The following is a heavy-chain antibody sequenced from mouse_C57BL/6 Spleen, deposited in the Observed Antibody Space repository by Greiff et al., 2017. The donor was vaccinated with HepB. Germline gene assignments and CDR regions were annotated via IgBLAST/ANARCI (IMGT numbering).Heavy chain of an antibody. CDR2: IYPGSGST. CDR1: GYTFTSYW. J-gene: IGHJ1*01. CDR3: ARWDCYGSSYWYLDV. D-gene: IGHD1-1*01. V-gene: IGHV1-55*01. Sequence: QVQLQQPGAELVKLGASVKMSCKASGYTFTSYWITWVKQRPGQGLEWIGDIYPGSGSTNYTEKFKSKATLTVDKSSSTVYLQLSSLTSEDSAIYYWARWDCYGSSYWYLDVWGPGTTVTVSS.